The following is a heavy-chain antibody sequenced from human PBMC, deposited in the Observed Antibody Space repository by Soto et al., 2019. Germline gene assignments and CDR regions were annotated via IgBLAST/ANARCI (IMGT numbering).Heavy chain of an antibody. D-gene: IGHD3-22*01. CDR2: VSAYNGNT. V-gene: IGHV1-18*01. CDR3: AGDGVVGFDAFDL. CDR1: GYTFTSYG. Sequence: QVQLVQSGAEVKKPGASVKVSCKASGYTFTSYGISWVRQAPGQGLAWMGWVSAYNGNTNYAQKLQGRGTMTTATSTGTAYMEPRRLRSDDTAVYYCAGDGVVGFDAFDLWGQGTIVTVSS. J-gene: IGHJ3*01.